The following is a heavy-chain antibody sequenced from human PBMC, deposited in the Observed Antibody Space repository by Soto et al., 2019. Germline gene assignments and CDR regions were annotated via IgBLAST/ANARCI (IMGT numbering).Heavy chain of an antibody. CDR1: GVTCISYA. V-gene: IGHV3-23*01. CDR3: AKGHDYGDYMFAFDY. J-gene: IGHJ4*02. Sequence: VGSLRLSCAASGVTCISYAMSWVRQAPGKGLEWVSAISGSGGSTYYADSVKGRFTISRDNSKNTLYLQMNSLRAEDTAVYYCAKGHDYGDYMFAFDYWGQGTLVTVSS. D-gene: IGHD4-17*01. CDR2: ISGSGGST.